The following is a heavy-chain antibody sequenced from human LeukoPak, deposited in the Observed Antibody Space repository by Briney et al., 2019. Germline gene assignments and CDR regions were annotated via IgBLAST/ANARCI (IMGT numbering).Heavy chain of an antibody. D-gene: IGHD2-8*02. J-gene: IGHJ6*02. CDR3: ARIRVGAHCGMDA. V-gene: IGHV3-72*01. CDR2: SRNKDMSYTT. CDR1: GFTFSDHC. Sequence: GGSLRLSCAASGFTFSDHCMDWVRQAPGKGLEWVGRSRNKDMSYTTQYAASVKDRFTISRDDSKNSLYLDMNSLRIEDTAVYYCARIRVGAHCGMDAWGQGTTVTVSS.